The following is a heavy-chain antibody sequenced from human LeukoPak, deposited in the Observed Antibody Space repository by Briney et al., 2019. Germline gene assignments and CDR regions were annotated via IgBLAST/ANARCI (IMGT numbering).Heavy chain of an antibody. V-gene: IGHV3-7*01. D-gene: IGHD1-26*01. CDR1: GFSFTTYW. J-gene: IGHJ4*02. Sequence: GGSLRLSCAASGFSFTTYWMSWVRQAPGKGLEWVANIKQDGTEKYYVDSVKGRFTISRDNAKNSLYLQLNSLRAEDTAMYYCARDEVGATPIDYWGQGTLVTVSS. CDR2: IKQDGTEK. CDR3: ARDEVGATPIDY.